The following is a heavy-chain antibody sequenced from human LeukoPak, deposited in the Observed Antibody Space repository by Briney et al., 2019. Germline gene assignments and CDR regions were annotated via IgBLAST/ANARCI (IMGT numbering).Heavy chain of an antibody. CDR2: LTTSGSTK. D-gene: IGHD3-22*01. CDR3: ARDRDPGYYDTNGYRRVNAFDI. V-gene: IGHV3-11*04. Sequence: GGSLRLSCAASGFTVSSNYMSWVRQAPGKGLEWISYLTTSGSTKYYADSVKGRFTIARDNAKNSLLLQMNSLGAEDTAVYYCARDRDPGYYDTNGYRRVNAFDIWGQGTMVTVSS. J-gene: IGHJ3*02. CDR1: GFTVSSNY.